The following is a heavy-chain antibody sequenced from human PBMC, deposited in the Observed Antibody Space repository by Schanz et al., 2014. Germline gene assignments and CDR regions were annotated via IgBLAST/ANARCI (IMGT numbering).Heavy chain of an antibody. V-gene: IGHV3-48*04. J-gene: IGHJ4*02. Sequence: EVQLLESGGGLVQPGGSLRLSCAASGFTLSNYAMSWVRQAPGKGLEWISFINTGSNYINYADSVKGRFTISRDNTKNSLFLQLNSLRADDTAVYYCARGGPAYYFDDWGQGTLVTVSS. CDR1: GFTLSNYA. CDR2: INTGSNYI. CDR3: ARGGPAYYFDD.